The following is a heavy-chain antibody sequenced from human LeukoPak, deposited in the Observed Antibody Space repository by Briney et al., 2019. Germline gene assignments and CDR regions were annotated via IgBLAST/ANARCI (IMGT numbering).Heavy chain of an antibody. V-gene: IGHV3-30*03. CDR2: ISYDGSNK. J-gene: IGHJ4*02. CDR1: GFTFSSYG. CDR3: AVVAATRESYYFDS. Sequence: PGGSLRLSCAASGFTFSSYGMHWVRQAPGKGLEWVAVISYDGSNKYYADSVKGRFTISRDNSKNTLYLQMNSLRAEDTAVYYCAVVAATRESYYFDSWGQGTLVTVSS. D-gene: IGHD2-15*01.